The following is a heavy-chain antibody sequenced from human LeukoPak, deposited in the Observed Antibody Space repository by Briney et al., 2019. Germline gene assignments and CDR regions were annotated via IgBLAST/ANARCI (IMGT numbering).Heavy chain of an antibody. V-gene: IGHV4-4*07. CDR3: ARDYYYGSGSIGMDV. Sequence: SETLSLTCTVSGGSISSYYWSWIRQPPGKGLEWIGRIYTSGSTNYNPSLKSRVTMSVDTSKNQFSLKLSSVTAADTAVYYCARDYYYGSGSIGMDVWGQGTTVTVSS. D-gene: IGHD3-10*01. CDR1: GGSISSYY. J-gene: IGHJ6*02. CDR2: IYTSGST.